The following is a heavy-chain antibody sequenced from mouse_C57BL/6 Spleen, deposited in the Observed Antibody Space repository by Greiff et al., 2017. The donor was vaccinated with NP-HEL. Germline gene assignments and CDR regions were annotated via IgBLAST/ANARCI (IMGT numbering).Heavy chain of an antibody. Sequence: QVHVKQPGAELVKPGASVKMSCKASGYTFTSYWITWVKQRPGQGLEWIGDIYPGSGSTNYNEKFKSKATLTVDTSSSTAYMQLSSLTSEDSAVYYCARLNPNWDGFAYWGQGTLVTVSA. J-gene: IGHJ3*01. CDR2: IYPGSGST. CDR1: GYTFTSYW. D-gene: IGHD4-1*02. V-gene: IGHV1-55*01. CDR3: ARLNPNWDGFAY.